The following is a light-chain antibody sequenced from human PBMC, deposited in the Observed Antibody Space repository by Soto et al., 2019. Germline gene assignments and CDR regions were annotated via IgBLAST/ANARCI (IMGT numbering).Light chain of an antibody. V-gene: IGLV1-47*01. J-gene: IGLJ1*01. CDR3: AAWDDSLSGFHV. Sequence: QSVLTQPPSASGTPGQRVTISCSGSTSNIVTNYVYWYQQLPGTAPKLLIYRDDQRPSGVPDRFSGSKSGTSASLAISGLRSEDEADYFCAAWDDSLSGFHVFGTGTKVTVL. CDR1: TSNIVTNY. CDR2: RDD.